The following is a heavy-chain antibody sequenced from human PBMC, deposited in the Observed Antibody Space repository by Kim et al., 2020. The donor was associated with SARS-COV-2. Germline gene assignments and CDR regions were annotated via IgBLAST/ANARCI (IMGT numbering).Heavy chain of an antibody. J-gene: IGHJ3*02. V-gene: IGHV4-59*01. D-gene: IGHD4-17*01. Sequence: SHPPPKGRVTISVDTSKNQFSLKLSSVTAADTAVYYCARAVTGMLFAFDIWGQGTMVTVSS. CDR3: ARAVTGMLFAFDI.